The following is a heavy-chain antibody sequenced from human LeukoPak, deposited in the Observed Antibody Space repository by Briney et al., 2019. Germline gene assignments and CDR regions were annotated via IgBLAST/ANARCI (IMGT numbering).Heavy chain of an antibody. CDR3: ARAGVIVGFDY. J-gene: IGHJ4*02. CDR1: GFTFSSYS. Sequence: GGSLRLSCAASGFTFSSYSMNWVRQAPGKGLEWVSSISSSSSYIYYADSVKGRFTISRDNAKNSLYLQMNSLRAEDSAVYYCARAGVIVGFDYWGQGTLVTVPS. V-gene: IGHV3-21*01. D-gene: IGHD7-27*01. CDR2: ISSSSSYI.